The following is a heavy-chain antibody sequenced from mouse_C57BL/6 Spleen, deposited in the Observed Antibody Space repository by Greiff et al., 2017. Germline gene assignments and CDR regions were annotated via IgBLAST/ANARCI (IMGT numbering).Heavy chain of an antibody. CDR3: AKHRGGSGSDYYAKDY. J-gene: IGHJ4*01. D-gene: IGHD1-1*01. CDR1: GFSLTSYG. CDR2: IWGGGST. Sequence: VKLMESGPGLVAPSQSLSITCTVSGFSLTSYGVDWVRQPPGQGLAWLGVIWGGGSTNYNSALMSRLSISKDSSNSQVFLKMNSLQTDDPARYDCAKHRGGSGSDYYAKDYWGQGTPVTVSA. V-gene: IGHV2-9*01.